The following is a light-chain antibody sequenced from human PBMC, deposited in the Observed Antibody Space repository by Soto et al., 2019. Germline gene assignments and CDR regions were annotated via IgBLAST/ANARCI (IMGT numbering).Light chain of an antibody. CDR1: QSISSW. CDR2: KAS. V-gene: IGKV1-5*03. Sequence: DIQMTQSPSTLSASVGDRVTITCRASQSISSWLAWYQQKPEKAPKLLIYKASSLESGVPSRFSGSGSGTEFTLSISSLQPDDFATYYCQQYNSYLRTFGQGTKVEIK. CDR3: QQYNSYLRT. J-gene: IGKJ1*01.